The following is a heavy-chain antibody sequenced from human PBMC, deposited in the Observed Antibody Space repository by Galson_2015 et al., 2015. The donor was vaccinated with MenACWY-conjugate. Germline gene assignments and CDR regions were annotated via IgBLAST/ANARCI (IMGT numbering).Heavy chain of an antibody. D-gene: IGHD6-19*01. V-gene: IGHV3-30*02. CDR3: AKNQWLAG. CDR2: IRFDERTK. J-gene: IGHJ4*02. CDR1: GLTFSDYV. Sequence: SLRLSCAASGLTFSDYVMHWVRQSPGKGLEWVAFIRFDERTKYYADSVKGRFTISRDNSKNTLYLQMNSLRPEDTAVYYCAKNQWLAGWGQGTLVTVSS.